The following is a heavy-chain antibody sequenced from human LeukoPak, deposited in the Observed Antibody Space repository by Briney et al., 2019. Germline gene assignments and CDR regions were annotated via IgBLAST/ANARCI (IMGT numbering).Heavy chain of an antibody. CDR3: ARGTRYDTLTGYSFDY. CDR2: IYHSGST. CDR1: GGSISSGGYS. Sequence: SETLSLTCAVSGGSISSGGYSWSWIRQPPGKGLEWIGYIYHSGSTYYNPSLKSRVTISVDRSKNQFSLKLSSVTAADTAVYYCARGTRYDTLTGYSFDYWGQGTLVTVSS. V-gene: IGHV4-30-2*01. D-gene: IGHD3-9*01. J-gene: IGHJ4*02.